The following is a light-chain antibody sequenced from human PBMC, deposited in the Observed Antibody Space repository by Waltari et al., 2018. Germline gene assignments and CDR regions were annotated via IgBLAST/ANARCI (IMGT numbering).Light chain of an antibody. J-gene: IGLJ2*01. Sequence: QSVLTQPPSASETPGQRVTISCSGSSSNIGTYYLYWYQQLPGTAPKLLIYRNDQRPSGVPDRFAGSKSGTSASLAISWLRSEDEADYYCATWDDTLNMVFGGGTKLTVL. CDR1: SSNIGTYY. CDR2: RND. V-gene: IGLV1-47*01. CDR3: ATWDDTLNMV.